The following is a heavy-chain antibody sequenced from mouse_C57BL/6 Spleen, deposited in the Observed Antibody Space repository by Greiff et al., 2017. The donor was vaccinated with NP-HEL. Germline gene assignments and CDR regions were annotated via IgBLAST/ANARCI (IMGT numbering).Heavy chain of an antibody. Sequence: EVQRVESGGGLVKPGGSLKLSCAASGFTFSDYGMHWVRQAPEKGLEWVAYISSGSSSIYYADTVKGRFTISRDNAKNTLFLQMTRVRSEDTAMYYCARRDYDGSFDYWGQGTTLTVAS. CDR2: ISSGSSSI. V-gene: IGHV5-17*01. D-gene: IGHD1-1*01. CDR1: GFTFSDYG. CDR3: ARRDYDGSFDY. J-gene: IGHJ2*01.